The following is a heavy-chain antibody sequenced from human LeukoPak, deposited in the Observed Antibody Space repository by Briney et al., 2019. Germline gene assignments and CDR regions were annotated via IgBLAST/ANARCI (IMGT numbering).Heavy chain of an antibody. CDR3: ARLKSLDIVVVVAAKKMNWFDP. V-gene: IGHV4-34*01. Sequence: PSETLSLTCAVYGGSFSGYYWSWIRQPPGKGLEWIGEINHSGSTNYNPSLKSRVTISVDTSKNQFSLKLSSVTAADTAVYYCARLKSLDIVVVVAAKKMNWFDPWGQGTLVTVSS. J-gene: IGHJ5*02. CDR2: INHSGST. CDR1: GGSFSGYY. D-gene: IGHD2-15*01.